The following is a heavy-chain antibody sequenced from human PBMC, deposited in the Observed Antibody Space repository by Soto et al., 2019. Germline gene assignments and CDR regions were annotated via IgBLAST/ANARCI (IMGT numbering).Heavy chain of an antibody. CDR2: ISYDGSNK. D-gene: IGHD3-22*01. J-gene: IGHJ4*02. CDR3: ARFYDSSGYYYLY. CDR1: GFTFSSYA. Sequence: PGGSLRLSCAASGFTFSSYAMHWVRQAPGKGLEWVAVISYDGSNKYYADSVKGRFTISRDNSKNTLYLQMNSLRAEDTAVYYCARFYDSSGYYYLYWGQGTLVTVSS. V-gene: IGHV3-30-3*01.